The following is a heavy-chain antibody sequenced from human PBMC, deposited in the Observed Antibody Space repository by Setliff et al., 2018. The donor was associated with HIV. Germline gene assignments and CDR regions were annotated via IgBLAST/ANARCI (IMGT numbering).Heavy chain of an antibody. V-gene: IGHV1-69*10. CDR2: IIPILGIA. CDR1: GGTFSSYA. CDR3: ARRHEDGYIDY. Sequence: SVKVSCKASGGTFSSYAISWVRQAPGQGLEWMGGIIPILGIANYAQKFQGRVTITADESTSTAYMEMSSLRSEDTAVYYCARRHEDGYIDYWGQGTLVTVSS. J-gene: IGHJ4*02.